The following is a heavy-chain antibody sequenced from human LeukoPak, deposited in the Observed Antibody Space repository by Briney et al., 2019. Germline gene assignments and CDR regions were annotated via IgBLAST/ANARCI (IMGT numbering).Heavy chain of an antibody. Sequence: GGSLRLSCAASGFTFSNYWMTWVRQAPGKGLEWVSAISGSGGSTYYADSVKGRFTISRDNSKNTLYLQMNSLRAEDTAVYYCAKDRNYGHYDYWGQGTLVTVSS. D-gene: IGHD3-10*01. CDR3: AKDRNYGHYDY. J-gene: IGHJ4*02. CDR2: ISGSGGST. V-gene: IGHV3-23*01. CDR1: GFTFSNYW.